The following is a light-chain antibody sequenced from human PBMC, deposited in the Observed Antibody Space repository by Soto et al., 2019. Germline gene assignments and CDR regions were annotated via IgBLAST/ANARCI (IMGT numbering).Light chain of an antibody. Sequence: QSVLTQPASVSGCPGQSITISCTGTSIDVGGYNYVSWYQQHPGKAPKLMIYAVTDRPSGVSSRFSGSKSGNTASLTISGLQAEDEADYYCSSYTSSSTLFGTGTKV. CDR3: SSYTSSSTL. CDR1: SIDVGGYNY. V-gene: IGLV2-14*01. J-gene: IGLJ1*01. CDR2: AVT.